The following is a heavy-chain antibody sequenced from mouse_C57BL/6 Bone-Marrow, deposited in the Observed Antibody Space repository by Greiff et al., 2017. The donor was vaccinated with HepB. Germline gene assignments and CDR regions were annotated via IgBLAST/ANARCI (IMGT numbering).Heavy chain of an antibody. Sequence: EVQRVESGGGLVKPGGSLKLSCAASGFTFSSYAMSWVRQTPEKRLEWVATISDGGSYTYYPDNVKGRFTISRDNAKNNLYLQLSHLKSEDTAMYYYSRVYYSNYGGAMDYWGQGTSVTVSS. CDR3: SRVYYSNYGGAMDY. CDR1: GFTFSSYA. J-gene: IGHJ4*01. D-gene: IGHD2-5*01. CDR2: ISDGGSYT. V-gene: IGHV5-4*01.